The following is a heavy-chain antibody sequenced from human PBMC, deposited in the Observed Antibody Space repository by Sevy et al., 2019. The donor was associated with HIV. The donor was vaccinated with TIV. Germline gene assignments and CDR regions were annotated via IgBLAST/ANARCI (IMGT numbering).Heavy chain of an antibody. CDR1: GYTFTRYE. J-gene: IGHJ4*02. CDR2: MNPNSGDT. Sequence: ASVKVSCKASGYTFTRYEINWVRQATGQGLEWMGWMNPNSGDTGSVQKFQGRVTMTRNTSISTAYMELRSMRSDDTAVYYCAIAIGTTVVTPVDYWGQGTLVTVSS. D-gene: IGHD3-10*01. V-gene: IGHV1-8*01. CDR3: AIAIGTTVVTPVDY.